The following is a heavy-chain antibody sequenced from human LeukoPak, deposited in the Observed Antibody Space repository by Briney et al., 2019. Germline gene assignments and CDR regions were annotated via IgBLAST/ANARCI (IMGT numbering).Heavy chain of an antibody. V-gene: IGHV4-59*08. Sequence: SETLSLTCTVSGGSISSYYWSWIRQPPGKGLEWIGYIYYSGSTNYNPSLKSRVSTSVDTSKNQLSLKLSSVTAADTAVYYCARHWVDTAMDNYAFGIWGQGTMVTVSS. D-gene: IGHD5-18*01. CDR1: GGSISSYY. CDR3: ARHWVDTAMDNYAFGI. J-gene: IGHJ3*02. CDR2: IYYSGST.